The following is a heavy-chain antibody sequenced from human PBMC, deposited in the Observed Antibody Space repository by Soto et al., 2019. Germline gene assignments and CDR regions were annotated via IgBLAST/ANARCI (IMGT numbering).Heavy chain of an antibody. V-gene: IGHV1-69*01. J-gene: IGHJ4*02. CDR3: ARVGQAYCGGDCYSSIDY. CDR2: IIPIFGTA. CDR1: GGTFSSYA. D-gene: IGHD2-21*02. Sequence: QVQLVQSGAEVKKPGSSVKVSCKASGGTFSSYAINWVRQAPGQGLEWMGVIIPIFGTANYAQNFQGRVTITADESTSTAYMELSSLRSEDMAVYYCARVGQAYCGGDCYSSIDYWGQGTLVTVSS.